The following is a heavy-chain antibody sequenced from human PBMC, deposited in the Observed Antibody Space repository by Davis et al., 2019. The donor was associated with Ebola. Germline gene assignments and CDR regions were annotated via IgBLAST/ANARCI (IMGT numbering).Heavy chain of an antibody. J-gene: IGHJ6*02. D-gene: IGHD3-9*01. V-gene: IGHV4-30-4*01. CDR1: GGSISSGDYY. CDR3: ARHRAGYDKTEEGMDV. Sequence: MPSETLSLTCTVSGGSISSGDYYWSWIRQPPGKGLEWIGYIYYSGSTYYNPSLKSRVTISVDTSKNQFSLKLSSVTAADTAVYYCARHRAGYDKTEEGMDVWGQGTTVTVSS. CDR2: IYYSGST.